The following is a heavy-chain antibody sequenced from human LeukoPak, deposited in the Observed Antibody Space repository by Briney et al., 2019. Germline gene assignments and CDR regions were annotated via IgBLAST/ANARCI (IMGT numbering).Heavy chain of an antibody. Sequence: ASVKVSCKASGYTFTSYAMHRVRQAPGQRLERMGWINAGNGNTKYSQKFQGRVTITRDTSASTAYMELSSLRSEDTAVYYCAREFGYCSSTSCGDFDYWGQGTLVTVSS. CDR2: INAGNGNT. V-gene: IGHV1-3*01. CDR3: AREFGYCSSTSCGDFDY. J-gene: IGHJ4*02. D-gene: IGHD2-2*03. CDR1: GYTFTSYA.